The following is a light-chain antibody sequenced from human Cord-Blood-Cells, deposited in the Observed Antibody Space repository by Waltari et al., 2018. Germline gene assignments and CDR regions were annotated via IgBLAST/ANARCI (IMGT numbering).Light chain of an antibody. CDR1: SSDVGSYNL. J-gene: IGLJ3*02. Sequence: QSALTQPASVSGSPGQSITIYCTGTSSDVGSYNLVSWYPQHPGKAPKLMIYEGSKRPSGVSNRFSGSKSGNTASLTISGLQAEDEADYYCCSYAGSSTSWVFGGGTKLTVL. CDR3: CSYAGSSTSWV. V-gene: IGLV2-23*01. CDR2: EGS.